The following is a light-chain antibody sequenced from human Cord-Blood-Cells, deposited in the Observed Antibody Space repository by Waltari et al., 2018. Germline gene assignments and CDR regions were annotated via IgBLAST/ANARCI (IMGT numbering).Light chain of an antibody. CDR3: QQYGSSMYT. CDR1: QSVSSSY. J-gene: IGKJ2*01. V-gene: IGKV3-20*01. Sequence: EIVLTQYPGTLSLSPGERATLSSRASQSVSSSYLAWYQQKPGQATRLLIYGASSRATGIPDRFSGSGSGTDFTLTISRLEPEDFAVYYCQQYGSSMYTFGQGTKLEIK. CDR2: GAS.